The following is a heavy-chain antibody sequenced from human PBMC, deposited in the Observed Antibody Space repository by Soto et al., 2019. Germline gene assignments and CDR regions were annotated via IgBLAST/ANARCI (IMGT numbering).Heavy chain of an antibody. V-gene: IGHV1-69*13. CDR1: GGTFSSYA. CDR2: IIPIFGTA. Sequence: ASVKVSCKASGGTFSSYAISWVRQAPGQGLEWMGGIIPIFGTANYAQKFQGRVTITADESTSTAYMELSSLRSEDTAVYYCARAPTTVTTAWYFDYWGQGTLVTVSS. J-gene: IGHJ4*02. D-gene: IGHD4-17*01. CDR3: ARAPTTVTTAWYFDY.